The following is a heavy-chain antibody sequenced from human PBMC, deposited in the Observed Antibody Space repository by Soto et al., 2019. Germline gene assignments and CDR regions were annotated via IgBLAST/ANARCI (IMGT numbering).Heavy chain of an antibody. D-gene: IGHD5-18*01. V-gene: IGHV1-2*02. Sequence: ASVKVSCKASGYTFTGYYMHWVRQAPGQGLEWMGWINPNSGGTNYAQKFQGRVTMTRDTSISTAYMELSRLRSDDTAVYYCARAYTAMVTFVDYWGLGTLVTVSS. CDR1: GYTFTGYY. CDR3: ARAYTAMVTFVDY. CDR2: INPNSGGT. J-gene: IGHJ4*02.